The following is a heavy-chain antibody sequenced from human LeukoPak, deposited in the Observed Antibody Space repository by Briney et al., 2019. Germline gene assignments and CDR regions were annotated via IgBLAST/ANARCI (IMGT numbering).Heavy chain of an antibody. J-gene: IGHJ4*02. D-gene: IGHD5-12*01. Sequence: PGGSLRLSCAASGFPFSSYAMSWVRQAPGKGLEWVSGVSGSGGSTYYADSVKGRFTISRDNSKNTLYLQMNSLRAEDTAVYYCAKDLDIVATITGNWGQGTLVTVSS. CDR3: AKDLDIVATITGN. V-gene: IGHV3-23*01. CDR2: VSGSGGST. CDR1: GFPFSSYA.